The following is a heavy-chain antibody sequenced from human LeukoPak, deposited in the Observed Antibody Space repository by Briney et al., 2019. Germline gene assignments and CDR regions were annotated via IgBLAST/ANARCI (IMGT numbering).Heavy chain of an antibody. J-gene: IGHJ6*02. CDR3: AREDTEWDLPTSYYYYGMDV. CDR2: RNPNSGNT. V-gene: IGHV1-8*03. D-gene: IGHD1-26*01. Sequence: GASLKVSCKASGYTVTSYDINWVRQATGQGLEWRGWRNPNSGNTGYAQKFQGRVTITADKSTRTAYMELSSLRSEDTAVYYCAREDTEWDLPTSYYYYGMDVRGQGTTVTVSS. CDR1: GYTVTSYD.